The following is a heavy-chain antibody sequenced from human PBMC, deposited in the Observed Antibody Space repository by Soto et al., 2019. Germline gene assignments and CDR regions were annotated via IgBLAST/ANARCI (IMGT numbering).Heavy chain of an antibody. V-gene: IGHV4-30-2*01. D-gene: IGHD3-10*01. Sequence: SETLSLTCDVSGDTISTGGYTWAWIRQPPGKALEWIGHTYHNGNPYHNPSLKSRVIISVDRSKNQFSLKVRSVTAADTAVYYCARGRITMVRGRNWFDPWGQGTLVTVSS. CDR3: ARGRITMVRGRNWFDP. CDR1: GDTISTGGYT. J-gene: IGHJ5*02. CDR2: TYHNGNP.